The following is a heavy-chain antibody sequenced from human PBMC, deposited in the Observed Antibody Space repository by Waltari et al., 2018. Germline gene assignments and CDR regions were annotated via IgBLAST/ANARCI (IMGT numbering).Heavy chain of an antibody. D-gene: IGHD5-18*01. J-gene: IGHJ3*02. Sequence: QLQLQESGPGLVKPSETLSLTCTVSGGSISSSSYYWGWIRQPPGKGLGWIGSIYYSGSTYYNPSLKSRVTISVDTSKNQFSLKLSSVTAADTAVYYCASGGYSYGYRPDAFDIWGQGTMVTVSS. CDR1: GGSISSSSYY. CDR3: ASGGYSYGYRPDAFDI. V-gene: IGHV4-39*07. CDR2: IYYSGST.